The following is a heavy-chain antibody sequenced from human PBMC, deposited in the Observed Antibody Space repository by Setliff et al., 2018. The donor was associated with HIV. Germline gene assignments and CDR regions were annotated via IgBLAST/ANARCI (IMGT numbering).Heavy chain of an antibody. Sequence: SVKVSCKAYGDTLTDYALSWVRQAPGQGLEWMGGIIPLFGTPNYAQKFQGRVTITTDESTNTVYMELYSLTSEDTAIYYCASSAGAVPTTAPYGDYYYFYMDVWGKGTTVTVSS. CDR3: ASSAGAVPTTAPYGDYYYFYMDV. D-gene: IGHD1-1*01. CDR1: GDTLTDYA. CDR2: IIPLFGTP. J-gene: IGHJ6*03. V-gene: IGHV1-69*05.